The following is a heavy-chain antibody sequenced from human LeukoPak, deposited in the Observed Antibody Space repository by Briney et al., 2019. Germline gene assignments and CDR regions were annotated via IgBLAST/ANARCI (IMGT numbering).Heavy chain of an antibody. J-gene: IGHJ4*02. CDR1: GGTFSSYA. CDR3: ACGAIKTSIVGATKY. V-gene: IGHV1-69*05. Sequence: SVKVSCKASGGTFSSYAIGWVRQAPGQGLEWMGGIIPIFGTANYAQKFQGRVTITTDESTSTAYMELSSLRSEDTAVYYCACGAIKTSIVGATKYWGQGTLVTVSS. CDR2: IIPIFGTA. D-gene: IGHD1-26*01.